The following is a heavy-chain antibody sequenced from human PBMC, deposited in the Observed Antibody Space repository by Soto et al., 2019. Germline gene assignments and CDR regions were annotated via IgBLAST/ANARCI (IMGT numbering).Heavy chain of an antibody. CDR3: ARDQPAVAGLDN. V-gene: IGHV6-1*01. D-gene: IGHD6-19*01. CDR2: TYYRSKWYN. CDR1: GDSVSSNSVA. J-gene: IGHJ4*02. Sequence: PSQTVSLTCAISGDSVSSNSVAWNWIRQSPSRGLEWLGRTYYRSKWYNDYAVSVKSRITINPDTSKNQFSLQLNSVTPEDMAVYYCARDQPAVAGLDNWGRGTLVTVSS.